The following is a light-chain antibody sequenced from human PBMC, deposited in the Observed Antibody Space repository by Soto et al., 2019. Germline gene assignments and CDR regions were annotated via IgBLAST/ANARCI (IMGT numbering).Light chain of an antibody. CDR2: DNN. V-gene: IGLV1-51*01. J-gene: IGLJ1*01. CDR1: SSNIGNNY. CDR3: QSSDSRLSGSDV. Sequence: QSVLTQPPSVSAAPGQKVTISCSGSSSNIGNNYVSWYQQLPGTAPKLLIYDNNKRPSGIPDRFSGSKSGTSATLGITGLQTGDEADYYCQSSDSRLSGSDVFGTGTKVTVL.